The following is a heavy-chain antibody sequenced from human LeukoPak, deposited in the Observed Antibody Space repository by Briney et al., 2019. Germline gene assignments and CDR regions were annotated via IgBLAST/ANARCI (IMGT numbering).Heavy chain of an antibody. D-gene: IGHD2/OR15-2a*01. CDR1: GGSISSGSYY. CDR3: ARGISPRDVNWFDP. J-gene: IGHJ5*02. CDR2: IYTSGST. Sequence: LSETLSLTCTVSGGSISSGSYYWSWIRQPAGKGLEWIGRIYTSGSTNYNPSLKSRVTISVDTSKNQFSLKLSSVTAADTAVYYCARGISPRDVNWFDPWGQGTLVTVSS. V-gene: IGHV4-61*02.